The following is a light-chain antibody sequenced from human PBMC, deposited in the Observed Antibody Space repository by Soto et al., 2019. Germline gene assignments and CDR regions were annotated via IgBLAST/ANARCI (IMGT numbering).Light chain of an antibody. CDR1: SSDVGAYNY. CDR3: CSYAGIYSYV. V-gene: IGLV2-11*01. CDR2: DVT. Sequence: QSALTQPRSVSGSPGQSVTISCTGTSSDVGAYNYVSWYQQHPGQAPKVVVYDVTKRPSGVPDRFSGSKSGNMASLTISGLQAEDEADYYCCSYAGIYSYVFGSGTKLTVL. J-gene: IGLJ1*01.